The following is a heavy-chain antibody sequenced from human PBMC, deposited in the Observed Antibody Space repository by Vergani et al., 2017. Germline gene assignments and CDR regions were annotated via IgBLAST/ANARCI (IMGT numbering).Heavy chain of an antibody. V-gene: IGHV1-24*01. CDR2: FDPEDGET. Sequence: QVQLVQSGAEVKKPGASVKVSCKVSGYTLTELSMHWVRQAPGKGLEWMGGFDPEDGETIYAQKFQGRVTMTEDTSTDTAYMELSSLRSEDTAVYYCAAYTARPNPREDYYYGMDVWGQGTTDTVSS. CDR1: GYTLTELS. D-gene: IGHD1-14*01. CDR3: AAYTARPNPREDYYYGMDV. J-gene: IGHJ6*02.